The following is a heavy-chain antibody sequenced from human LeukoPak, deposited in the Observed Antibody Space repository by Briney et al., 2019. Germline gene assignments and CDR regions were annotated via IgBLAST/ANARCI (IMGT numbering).Heavy chain of an antibody. J-gene: IGHJ4*02. D-gene: IGHD2-2*01. CDR1: GFSISIYW. CDR3: AACTSTSCRDY. Sequence: PGGSLRLSCAASGFSISIYWMHWVRRAPGKGLVWVSRIDSDGSRTSYADSVKGRFTISRDNAKNTVYLQMNSLRGEDTALYYCAACTSTSCRDYWGQGTLVTVSS. V-gene: IGHV3-74*01. CDR2: IDSDGSRT.